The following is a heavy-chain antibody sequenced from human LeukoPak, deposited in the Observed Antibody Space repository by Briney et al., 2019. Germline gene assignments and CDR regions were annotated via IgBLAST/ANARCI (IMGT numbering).Heavy chain of an antibody. CDR3: ARPGLHDYADY. J-gene: IGHJ4*02. D-gene: IGHD4-17*01. CDR1: GFTFSSYA. CDR2: ISYDGSNK. V-gene: IGHV3-30-3*01. Sequence: GRSLRLSCAASGFTFSSYAMHWVPQAPGKGLEWVALISYDGSNKYYADSVKGRFTISRDNSKNTLYLQMNSLRAEDTAVYYCARPGLHDYADYWGQGTLVTVSS.